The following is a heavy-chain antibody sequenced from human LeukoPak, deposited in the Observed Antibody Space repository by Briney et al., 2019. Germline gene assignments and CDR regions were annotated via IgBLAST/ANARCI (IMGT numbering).Heavy chain of an antibody. Sequence: PGGSLRLSCAASGFSFSSFEMNWVRQAPGKGPGWVSKISGSGSSTYYADSAKGRFSTSRDNAKNSLYLQMNSLRAEDTAVYYCARVFSGYANQYYFDYWGQGTLVTVSS. CDR3: ARVFSGYANQYYFDY. D-gene: IGHD5-12*01. CDR2: ISGSGSST. J-gene: IGHJ4*02. CDR1: GFSFSSFE. V-gene: IGHV3-48*03.